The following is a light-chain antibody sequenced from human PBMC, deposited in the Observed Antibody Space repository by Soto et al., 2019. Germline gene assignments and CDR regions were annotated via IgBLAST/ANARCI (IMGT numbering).Light chain of an antibody. CDR3: QQYNNWPLT. CDR2: GAS. V-gene: IGKV3-15*01. CDR1: QSVSSN. J-gene: IGKJ5*01. Sequence: EIVMTQSPATPSVSPGERATLSCRASQSVSSNLAWYQQKPGQAPRLLIYGASTRATGIPARFSGSGSGTEFTLTISSLQSEDFAVYYCQQYNNWPLTFGQGTRLEIK.